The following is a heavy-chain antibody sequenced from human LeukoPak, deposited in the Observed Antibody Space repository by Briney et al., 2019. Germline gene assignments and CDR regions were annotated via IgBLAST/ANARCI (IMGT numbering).Heavy chain of an antibody. J-gene: IGHJ4*02. V-gene: IGHV3-33*01. D-gene: IGHD3-16*01. CDR2: IWYDGSNK. Sequence: GSLRLSFATSGFTFSSYCMQWVRQAPGKGLEWVAVIWYDGSNKYYADSVKGRFTISRDNSKNTLYLQMNSLRAEGAAVYYCARDRTMITFGGPLDYWGQGTLVTVSS. CDR3: ARDRTMITFGGPLDY. CDR1: GFTFSSYC.